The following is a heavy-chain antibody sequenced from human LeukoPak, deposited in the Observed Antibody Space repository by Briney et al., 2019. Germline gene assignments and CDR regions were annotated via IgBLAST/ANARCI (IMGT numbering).Heavy chain of an antibody. D-gene: IGHD3-22*01. CDR2: ISSSSSYI. CDR3: ARDEDDSSGYFRGSDY. CDR1: GFTFNSYS. Sequence: PGGSLRLSCAASGFTFNSYSMNWVRQAPGKGLEWVSSISSSSSYIYYADSVKGRFTISRDNAKNSLYLQMNSLRAEDTAVYYCARDEDDSSGYFRGSDYWGQGTLVTVSS. V-gene: IGHV3-21*01. J-gene: IGHJ4*02.